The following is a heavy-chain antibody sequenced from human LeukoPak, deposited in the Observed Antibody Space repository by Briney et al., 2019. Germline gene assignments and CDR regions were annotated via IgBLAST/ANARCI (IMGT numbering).Heavy chain of an antibody. Sequence: SETLSLTCTVSGGSISSSSYYWGWIRQPPGKGLEWIGSIYYSGSTYYNPSLKSRVTISVDTSKNQFSLKLRSVTAADTAVFYCARLQIITTVTTSFYYGMDVWGQGTPVTVSS. J-gene: IGHJ6*02. CDR3: ARLQIITTVTTSFYYGMDV. V-gene: IGHV4-39*01. D-gene: IGHD4-17*01. CDR1: GGSISSSSYY. CDR2: IYYSGST.